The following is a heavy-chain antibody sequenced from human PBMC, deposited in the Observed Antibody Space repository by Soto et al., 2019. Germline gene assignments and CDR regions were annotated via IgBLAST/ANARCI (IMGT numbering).Heavy chain of an antibody. CDR2: ISAYNGNT. CDR1: GYTFTSYG. V-gene: IGHV1-18*01. Sequence: ASVKVSCKASGYTFTSYGISWVRQAPGQGLEWMGWISAYNGNTNYAQKQQGRVTMTTDTSTSTAYKELRSLRSDDTAVFYCVRDHGPSKTVTSQNDAFDIWGQGTMVTVSS. D-gene: IGHD4-17*01. CDR3: VRDHGPSKTVTSQNDAFDI. J-gene: IGHJ3*02.